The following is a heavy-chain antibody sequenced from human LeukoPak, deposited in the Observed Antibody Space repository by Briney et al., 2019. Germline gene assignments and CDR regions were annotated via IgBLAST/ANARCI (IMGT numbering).Heavy chain of an antibody. V-gene: IGHV3-21*01. Sequence: GGSLRLSCAASGFTFSSYSMNWVRQAPGKGLEWVSSISSSSSYIYYADSVKGRFTISRDNAKNSLYLQMNSLRAEDTAVYYCASEGYGGNSDAFDIWGQGTMVTVS. CDR3: ASEGYGGNSDAFDI. CDR1: GFTFSSYS. D-gene: IGHD4-23*01. J-gene: IGHJ3*02. CDR2: ISSSSSYI.